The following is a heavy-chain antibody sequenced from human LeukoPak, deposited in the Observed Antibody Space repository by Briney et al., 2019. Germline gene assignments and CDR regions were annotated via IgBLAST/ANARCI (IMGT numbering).Heavy chain of an antibody. CDR2: IKQDGSEK. J-gene: IGHJ4*02. CDR1: GFTFSSYG. D-gene: IGHD4-17*01. Sequence: GGSLRLSCAASGFTFSSYGMSWVRQAPGKGLEWVANIKQDGSEKYYVDSVKGRFTISRDNAKNSLYLQMNSLRAEDTAVYYCARDDTVTTRVGFIDWGQGTLVTVSS. CDR3: ARDDTVTTRVGFID. V-gene: IGHV3-7*01.